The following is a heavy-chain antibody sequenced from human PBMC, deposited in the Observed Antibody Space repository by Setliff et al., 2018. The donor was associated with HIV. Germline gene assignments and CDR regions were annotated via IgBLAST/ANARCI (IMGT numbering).Heavy chain of an antibody. D-gene: IGHD4-17*01. CDR2: IKTKPNSYAT. V-gene: IGHV3-73*01. J-gene: IGHJ5*02. Sequence: GRSLRLSCSASGFTFSGSALHWVRQASGKGLEWVGRIKTKPNSYATAHAESVKGRFTISRDDSQNTAYLQMNSLRTEDTAVYFCAVSPDGDCATTECANWFDPWGQGTQVTVSS. CDR3: AVSPDGDCATTECANWFDP. CDR1: GFTFSGSA.